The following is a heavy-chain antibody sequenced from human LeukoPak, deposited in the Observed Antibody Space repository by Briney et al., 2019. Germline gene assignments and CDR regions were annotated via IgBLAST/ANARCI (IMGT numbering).Heavy chain of an antibody. CDR2: INHSGST. V-gene: IGHV4-34*01. D-gene: IGHD6-19*01. CDR3: AERKYSSGWYRGNWFDP. J-gene: IGHJ5*02. CDR1: GGSFSGYY. Sequence: PSETLSLTCAVDGGSFSGYYWSWIRQPPGKGLEWIGEINHSGSTNYNPSLKSRVTISVDTSKNQFSLKLSSVTAADTAVYYCAERKYSSGWYRGNWFDPWGQGTLVTVSS.